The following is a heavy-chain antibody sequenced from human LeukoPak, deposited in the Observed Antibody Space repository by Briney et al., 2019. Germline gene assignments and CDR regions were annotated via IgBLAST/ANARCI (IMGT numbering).Heavy chain of an antibody. Sequence: GGSLRLSCAASGFTLSTYWMSWVRQAPGKGLEWVAIISYDGINKYYADSVKGRFTISRDNSKNTVYLQMNSLRAEDTAVYYCAKDGPSGGFDSWGQGTLVTVSS. D-gene: IGHD1-26*01. V-gene: IGHV3-30*18. CDR2: ISYDGINK. CDR1: GFTLSTYW. CDR3: AKDGPSGGFDS. J-gene: IGHJ4*02.